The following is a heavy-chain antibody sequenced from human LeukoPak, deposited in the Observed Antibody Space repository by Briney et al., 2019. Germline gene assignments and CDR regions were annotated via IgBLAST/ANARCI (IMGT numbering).Heavy chain of an antibody. D-gene: IGHD2-2*01. CDR3: AGYCSSTSCYHSEGYYYGMDV. J-gene: IGHJ6*02. V-gene: IGHV1-18*01. CDR2: ISAYNGNT. CDR1: GYTFTSYG. Sequence: ASVKVSCKASGYTFTSYGISWVRQAPGQGLEWMGWISAYNGNTNYAQKLQGRVTMTTDTSTSTAYMELRSLRSDDTAVYYCAGYCSSTSCYHSEGYYYGMDVWGQGTTVTVSS.